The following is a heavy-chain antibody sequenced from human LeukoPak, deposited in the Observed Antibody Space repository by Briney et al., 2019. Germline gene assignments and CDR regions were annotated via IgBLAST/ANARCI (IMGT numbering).Heavy chain of an antibody. CDR3: ARGSLRLPDY. CDR2: IKQDGSEK. J-gene: IGHJ4*02. V-gene: IGHV3-7*01. D-gene: IGHD6-19*01. Sequence: PGGSLRLSCAASGFTFSSYAMHWVRQAPGKGLEWVANIKQDGSEKYYVDSVKGRFTISRDNAKNSLYLQMNSLRADDTAVYYCARGSLRLPDYWGQGTLVTVSS. CDR1: GFTFSSYA.